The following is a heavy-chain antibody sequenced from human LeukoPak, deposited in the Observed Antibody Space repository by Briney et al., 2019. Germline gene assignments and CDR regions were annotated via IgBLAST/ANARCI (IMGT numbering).Heavy chain of an antibody. D-gene: IGHD1-26*01. J-gene: IGHJ4*02. V-gene: IGHV3-74*01. Sequence: GGSLRLSCAVSGFTFRTYWMHWVRQVPGEGLVWVSRINEDGSITNYADSVKGRFSISRDNARNTLYLQMNSLRAEDTAVYYCGRDLGGRSGYWGQGTLVTVSS. CDR2: INEDGSIT. CDR1: GFTFRTYW. CDR3: GRDLGGRSGY.